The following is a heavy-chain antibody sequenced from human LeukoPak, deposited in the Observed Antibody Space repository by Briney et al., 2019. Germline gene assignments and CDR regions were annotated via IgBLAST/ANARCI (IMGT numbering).Heavy chain of an antibody. CDR1: GGSVSSGSYY. J-gene: IGHJ4*02. CDR3: ARGTYQVATITDSFDY. Sequence: SETLSLTCTVSGGSVSSGSYYWSWIRQPPGKGLEWIGYIYYSGSTNYNPSLKGRVTISVDTSKNQFSLKLSSVTAADTAVYYCARGTYQVATITDSFDYWGQGTLVTVSS. CDR2: IYYSGST. D-gene: IGHD5-12*01. V-gene: IGHV4-61*01.